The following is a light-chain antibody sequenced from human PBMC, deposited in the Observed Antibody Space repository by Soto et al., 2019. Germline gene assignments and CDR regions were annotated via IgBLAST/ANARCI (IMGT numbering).Light chain of an antibody. CDR1: QSVTIR. J-gene: IGKJ1*01. CDR3: QQYNTWGT. Sequence: DIQMTQSPSTLSASVGDRVTITCRASQSVTIRLAWYQQKPGKAPKLLIHDVSNLESGVPSRFSGSGSETEFTLSINSLQPDDFATYYCQQYNTWGTFGQGTKVEIK. CDR2: DVS. V-gene: IGKV1-5*01.